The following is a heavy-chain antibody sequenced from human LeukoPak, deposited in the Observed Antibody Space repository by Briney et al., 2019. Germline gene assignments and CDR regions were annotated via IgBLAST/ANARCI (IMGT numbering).Heavy chain of an antibody. J-gene: IGHJ4*02. CDR2: MNVNSGNT. CDR1: GYTFTSYD. CDR3: ARSQLTVYSSSWYSDY. D-gene: IGHD6-13*01. Sequence: ASVKVSCKASGYTFTSYDINWVRQATGQGLEWMGWMNVNSGNTGYAQKFQGRVTITADESTSTAYMELSSLRSEDTAVYYCARSQLTVYSSSWYSDYWGQGTLVTVSS. V-gene: IGHV1-8*01.